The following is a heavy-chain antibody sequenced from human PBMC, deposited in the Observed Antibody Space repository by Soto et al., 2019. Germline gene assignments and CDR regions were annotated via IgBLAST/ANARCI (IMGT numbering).Heavy chain of an antibody. J-gene: IGHJ3*02. D-gene: IGHD6-6*01. CDR1: GFTFSSYG. V-gene: IGHV3-21*01. CDR2: IIFISSYI. CDR3: AREWVAARPATEFFSTVRYHDAFDI. Sequence: GGSLRLSCAASGFTFSSYGIHWVRQAPGKGLEWVATIIFISSYIYYADSVKGRFTISRDNAKNSLYLQMNSLRAEDTAVYYCAREWVAARPATEFFSTVRYHDAFDIWGQGTMVTVSS.